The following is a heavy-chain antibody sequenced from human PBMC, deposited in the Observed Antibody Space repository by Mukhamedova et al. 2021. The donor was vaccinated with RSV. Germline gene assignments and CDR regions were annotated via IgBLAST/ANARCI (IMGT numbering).Heavy chain of an antibody. V-gene: IGHV1-2*02. CDR3: ARGGGITGTTRALDY. CDR2: INPNSGGT. D-gene: IGHD1-7*01. Sequence: GQGLEWMGWINPNSGGTNYAQKFQGRVTMTRDTSISTAYMELSRLRSDDTAVYYCARGGGITGTTRALDYWGQGILVTVSS. J-gene: IGHJ4*02.